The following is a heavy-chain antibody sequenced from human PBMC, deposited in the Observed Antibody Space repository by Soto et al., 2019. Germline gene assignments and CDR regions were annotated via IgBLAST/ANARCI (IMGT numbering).Heavy chain of an antibody. V-gene: IGHV4-59*01. CDR1: GGSISSYY. CDR3: ARRYGGNFDY. J-gene: IGHJ4*02. D-gene: IGHD1-26*01. Sequence: QVQLQESGPGLVKPSETLSLTCTVSGGSISSYYWSWIRQPPGKGLEWIGYIYYSGSTNSNPSLXRXAXSXXATSKTQAPLKLTSVTAADTAVYYCARRYGGNFDYWGQGTLVTVSS. CDR2: IYYSGST.